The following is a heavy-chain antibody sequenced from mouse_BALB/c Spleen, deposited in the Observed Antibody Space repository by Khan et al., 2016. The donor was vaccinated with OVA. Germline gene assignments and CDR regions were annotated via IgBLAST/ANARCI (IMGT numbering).Heavy chain of an antibody. V-gene: IGHV1-4*01. CDR3: VRDGAYHRNDGWFAY. Sequence: VQLQESGAELARPGASVKMSCKASGYTFTSYTIHWIKERPGQGLEWIGNINPSNGYTNYNQKFKDKATLTKDKSSTTAYLQLRSLTSDDSAVYNCVRDGAYHRNDGWFAYWGQGTLVTVSA. CDR2: INPSNGYT. CDR1: GYTFTSYT. D-gene: IGHD2-14*01. J-gene: IGHJ3*01.